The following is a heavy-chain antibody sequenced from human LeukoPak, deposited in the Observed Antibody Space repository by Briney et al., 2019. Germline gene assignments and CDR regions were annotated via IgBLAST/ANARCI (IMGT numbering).Heavy chain of an antibody. Sequence: SETLSLTCTVSGGSISSYYWSWIRQPPGKGLEWIGYIYYSGSTNYNPSLKSRVTISVDTSKNQFSLKLSSVTAADTAVYYCARGDEVGATVLEYFQHWGQGTLVTVSS. CDR1: GGSISSYY. CDR2: IYYSGST. V-gene: IGHV4-59*01. J-gene: IGHJ1*01. CDR3: ARGDEVGATVLEYFQH. D-gene: IGHD1-26*01.